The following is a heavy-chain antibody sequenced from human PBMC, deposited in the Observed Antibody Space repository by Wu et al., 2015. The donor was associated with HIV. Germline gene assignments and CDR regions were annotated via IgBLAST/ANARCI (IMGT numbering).Heavy chain of an antibody. Sequence: QVQLVQSGAEVKKPGSSVKVSCKASGGTFSSYAISWVRQAPGQGLEWMGRIIPIFGTANYAQKFQGRVTITADESTSTAYMELSSLRSEDTAVYYCASGSDSSGYFDHAFDIWGQGTMVTVSS. D-gene: IGHD3-22*01. CDR2: IIPIFGTA. V-gene: IGHV1-69*13. CDR3: ASGSDSSGYFDHAFDI. J-gene: IGHJ3*02. CDR1: GGTFSSYA.